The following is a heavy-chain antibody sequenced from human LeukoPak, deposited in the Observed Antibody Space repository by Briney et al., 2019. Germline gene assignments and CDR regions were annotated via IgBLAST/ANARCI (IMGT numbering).Heavy chain of an antibody. CDR2: INPNSGGT. Sequence: GASVKVSCKASGYTFTGYYMHWVRQAPGQGLEWMGRINPNSGGTNYAQRFQGRVTMTRDTSISTAYMELSRLRSDDTAVYYCARLITAMASDYWGQGTLVTVSS. J-gene: IGHJ4*02. CDR1: GYTFTGYY. D-gene: IGHD5-18*01. CDR3: ARLITAMASDY. V-gene: IGHV1-2*06.